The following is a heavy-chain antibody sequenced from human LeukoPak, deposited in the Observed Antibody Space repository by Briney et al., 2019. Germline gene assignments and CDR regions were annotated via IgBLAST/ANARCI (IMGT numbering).Heavy chain of an antibody. CDR3: ARVPSGGSFDY. D-gene: IGHD2-15*01. CDR1: GYSFTIYG. CDR2: ISAYNGNT. J-gene: IGHJ4*02. V-gene: IGHV1-18*01. Sequence: ASAKVSCKASGYSFTIYGISWVRQAPGQGLEWMGWISAYNGNTKHAQRPQGRVTMTTDTSTSTAYMELRSLTSDDTAVYYCARVPSGGSFDYWGQGTLVTVPS.